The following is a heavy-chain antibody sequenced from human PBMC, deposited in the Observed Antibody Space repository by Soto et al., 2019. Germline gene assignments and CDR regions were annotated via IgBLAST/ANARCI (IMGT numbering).Heavy chain of an antibody. V-gene: IGHV4-30-4*01. Sequence: PSEPLSVRCTVSDGNSVSLGYCRSWIQQPPGKGLEWIGYIYYSGSTHYNPSLKSRVTISVDTSKNQFSLKMSYVTAADTAVSYCARWTRPSIAAVPAALVYFDYCGQGTLVTV. CDR3: ARWTRPSIAAVPAALVYFDY. D-gene: IGHD2-2*01. CDR1: DGNSVSLGYC. CDR2: IYYSGST. J-gene: IGHJ4*02.